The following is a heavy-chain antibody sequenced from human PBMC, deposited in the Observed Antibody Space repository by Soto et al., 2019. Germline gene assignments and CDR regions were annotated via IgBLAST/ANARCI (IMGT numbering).Heavy chain of an antibody. CDR1: GYMFTGYY. CDR2: INPDSGGT. D-gene: IGHD5-12*01. Sequence: EASVKVSCKASGYMFTGYYMHWVRQAPGQGLEWMGWINPDSGGTNYQQKFQGRVTMTRDTSISTAYLELSSLRSDDTAVYYCTRKVATFNFDYGGQGTLVTVSS. J-gene: IGHJ4*02. CDR3: TRKVATFNFDY. V-gene: IGHV1-2*02.